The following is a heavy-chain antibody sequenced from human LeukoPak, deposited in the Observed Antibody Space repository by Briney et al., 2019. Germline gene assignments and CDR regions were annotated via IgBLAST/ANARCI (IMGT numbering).Heavy chain of an antibody. J-gene: IGHJ4*02. CDR2: FDPEDGEA. D-gene: IGHD1-1*01. CDR1: GDTLPQLS. Sequence: GDSVKDSCKVSGDTLPQLSMHWLRQARGKGRAWMGGFDPEDGEAIYAQKFQGRVTMTEDKSTDTAYMELSSLRSEDTAVYYCATAQRYNNNRDYEYRGQGTLVTVSS. V-gene: IGHV1-24*01. CDR3: ATAQRYNNNRDYEY.